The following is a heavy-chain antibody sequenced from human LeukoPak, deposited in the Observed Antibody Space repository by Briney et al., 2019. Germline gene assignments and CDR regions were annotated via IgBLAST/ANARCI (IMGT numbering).Heavy chain of an antibody. D-gene: IGHD6-13*01. J-gene: IGHJ4*02. CDR2: IIPIFGTA. Sequence: GASVKVSCKASGGTFSSYAISWVRQAPGQGLEWMGGIIPIFGTANYAQKFQGRVTITTDESTSTAYMELSSLRSEDTAVYYCARLGGYSSSWSTNDYWGQGTLVTVSS. CDR3: ARLGGYSSSWSTNDY. CDR1: GGTFSSYA. V-gene: IGHV1-69*05.